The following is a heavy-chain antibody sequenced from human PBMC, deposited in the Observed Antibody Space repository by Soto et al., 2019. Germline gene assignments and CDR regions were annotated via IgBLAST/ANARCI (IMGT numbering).Heavy chain of an antibody. J-gene: IGHJ3*02. CDR2: ISWDGGST. CDR1: GFTFDDYT. D-gene: IGHD1-26*01. V-gene: IGHV3-43*01. CDR3: ASGVGATAIAAFDI. Sequence: GGSLRLSCAASGFTFDDYTMHWVRQAPGKGLEWVSLISWDGGSTYYADSVKGRFTISRDNSKNSLYLQMNSLRTEDTALYYCASGVGATAIAAFDIWGQGTMVTVSS.